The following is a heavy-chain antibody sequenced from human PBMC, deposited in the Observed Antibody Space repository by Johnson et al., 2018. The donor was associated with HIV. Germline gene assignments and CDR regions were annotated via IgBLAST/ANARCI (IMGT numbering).Heavy chain of an antibody. V-gene: IGHV3-30*04. J-gene: IGHJ3*02. CDR2: ISYDGSNK. CDR3: AKEGRYGAFPLWFDI. CDR1: GFTFSSYA. D-gene: IGHD1-14*01. Sequence: QVQLVESGGGLVQPGGSLRLSCAASGFTFSSYAVHWVRQAPGKGLEWVAVISYDGSNKYYADSVKGRFTISRDNSKNTLYLQMNSLRAEDTAVYYCAKEGRYGAFPLWFDIWGQGTMVTVSS.